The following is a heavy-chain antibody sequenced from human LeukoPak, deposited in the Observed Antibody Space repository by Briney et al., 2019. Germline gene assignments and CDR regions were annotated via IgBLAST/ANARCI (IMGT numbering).Heavy chain of an antibody. V-gene: IGHV4-34*01. CDR2: INHSGSA. J-gene: IGHJ4*02. D-gene: IGHD6-19*01. Sequence: SETLSLTCAVSGGSFSGYYWTWIRQPPGKGLEWIGEINHSGSANYNPSLKSRVTISLDTSKNQFSLKLSSVTAADTAVYYCARGGPYSSGWYYFDYWGQGTLVTVSS. CDR3: ARGGPYSSGWYYFDY. CDR1: GGSFSGYY.